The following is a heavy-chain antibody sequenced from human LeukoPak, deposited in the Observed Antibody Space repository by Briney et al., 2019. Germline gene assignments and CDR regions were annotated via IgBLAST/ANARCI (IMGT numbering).Heavy chain of an antibody. CDR2: ISSSSSTI. J-gene: IGHJ3*02. V-gene: IGHV3-48*02. CDR3: ARDGPNCSGGSCYCDAFDI. Sequence: SGGSLRLSCAASGFTFSSYSMNWVRQAPGKGLEWVSYISSSSSTIYYADSVKGRFTISRDNAKNSLYLQMNSLRDEDTAVYYCARDGPNCSGGSCYCDAFDIWGQGTMVTVSS. CDR1: GFTFSSYS. D-gene: IGHD2-15*01.